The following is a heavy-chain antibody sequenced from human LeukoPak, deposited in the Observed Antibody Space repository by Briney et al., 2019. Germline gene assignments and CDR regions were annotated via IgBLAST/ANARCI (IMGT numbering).Heavy chain of an antibody. CDR2: INPSGGST. V-gene: IGHV1-46*01. J-gene: IGHJ4*02. Sequence: ASVTVSCKASGYTFTSYYMHWVRQAPGQGLEWMGIINPSGGSTSYAQKFQGRVTMTRDTSTSTVYMELSSLRSEDTAVYYCARGFSYGGTIGHYFDYWGQGTLVTVSS. D-gene: IGHD4-23*01. CDR3: ARGFSYGGTIGHYFDY. CDR1: GYTFTSYY.